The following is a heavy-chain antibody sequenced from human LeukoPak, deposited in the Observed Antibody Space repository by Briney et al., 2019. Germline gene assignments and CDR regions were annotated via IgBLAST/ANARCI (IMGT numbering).Heavy chain of an antibody. V-gene: IGHV3-49*03. CDR3: TRDTPSPTYYDFWSGSNPAFDY. Sequence: GGFLRLSCTASGFTFGDYGMSWFRQAPGKGLEWVGFIRSKAYGGTIEYAASVKGRFTISRDDSKSIAYLQMNSLKTEDAAVYYCTRDTPSPTYYDFWSGSNPAFDYWGQGTLVTVSS. CDR1: GFTFGDYG. CDR2: IRSKAYGGTI. J-gene: IGHJ4*02. D-gene: IGHD3-3*01.